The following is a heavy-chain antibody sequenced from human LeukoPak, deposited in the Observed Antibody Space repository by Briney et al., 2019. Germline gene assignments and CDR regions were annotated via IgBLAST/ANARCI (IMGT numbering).Heavy chain of an antibody. CDR1: GGSISSYY. Sequence: SETLSLTCTVSGGSISSYYWGWIRQPPGKGLEWIGEINHSGSTNYNPSLKSRVTISVDTSKNQFSLKLSSVTAADTAVYYCARQYRYSSGWWAWFDPWGQGTLVTVSS. V-gene: IGHV4-34*01. CDR3: ARQYRYSSGWWAWFDP. CDR2: INHSGST. D-gene: IGHD6-19*01. J-gene: IGHJ5*02.